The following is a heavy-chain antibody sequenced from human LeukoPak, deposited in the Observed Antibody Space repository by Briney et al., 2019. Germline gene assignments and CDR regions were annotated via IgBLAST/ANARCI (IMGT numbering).Heavy chain of an antibody. D-gene: IGHD5-18*01. CDR3: AKDADRGYSFGYSSDY. Sequence: PGGSLRLSCAASRFTFSGYGMHWVRQAPGKGLEGVAFIWYDGSKKYYADSVKGRFTISRDNSKNTVYLQLNSLRAEDTAVFYCAKDADRGYSFGYSSDYWGQGTLVTVSS. CDR2: IWYDGSKK. J-gene: IGHJ4*02. CDR1: RFTFSGYG. V-gene: IGHV3-30*02.